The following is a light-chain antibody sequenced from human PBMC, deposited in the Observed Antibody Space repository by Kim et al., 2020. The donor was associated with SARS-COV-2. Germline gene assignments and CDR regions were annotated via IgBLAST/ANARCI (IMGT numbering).Light chain of an antibody. V-gene: IGKV1-5*01. CDR2: DAS. Sequence: STLCASVGDRVTITCRATQYVTRVLAWYQQKPGRAPKLLIYDASTLDRGVPSRFRGSGSGTEFTLTINSLQPDDFASYYCQHRQTFGQGTKVDIK. CDR1: QYVTRV. J-gene: IGKJ1*01. CDR3: QHRQT.